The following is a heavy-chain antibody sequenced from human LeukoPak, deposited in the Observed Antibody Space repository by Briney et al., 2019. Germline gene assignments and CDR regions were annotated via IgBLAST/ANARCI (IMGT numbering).Heavy chain of an antibody. CDR3: ARGDYYDSSGYYLGYDAFDT. CDR1: GGSFSGYY. J-gene: IGHJ3*02. Sequence: SETLSLTCAVYGGSFSGYYWSWIRQPPGKGLEWIGEINHSGSTNYNPSLKSRVTISVDTSKNQFSLKLSSVTAADTAVYYCARGDYYDSSGYYLGYDAFDTWGQGTMVTVSS. CDR2: INHSGST. D-gene: IGHD3-22*01. V-gene: IGHV4-34*01.